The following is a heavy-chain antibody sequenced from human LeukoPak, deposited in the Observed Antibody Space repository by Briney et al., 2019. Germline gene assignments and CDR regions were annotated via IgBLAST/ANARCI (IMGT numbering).Heavy chain of an antibody. CDR3: ARDTRHRYCSSTSCYRGWLDP. D-gene: IGHD2-2*01. Sequence: SVTLSCTASGGTFSSYAISWVRQAPGQGLEWMGGIIPIFGTANYAQKFQGRVTITADESTRTAYMELSSLRSEDTAVYYCARDTRHRYCSSTSCYRGWLDPWGQGTLVTVSS. CDR1: GGTFSSYA. V-gene: IGHV1-69*13. J-gene: IGHJ5*02. CDR2: IIPIFGTA.